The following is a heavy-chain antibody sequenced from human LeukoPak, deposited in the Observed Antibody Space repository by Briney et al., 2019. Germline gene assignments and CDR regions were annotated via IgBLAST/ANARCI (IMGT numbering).Heavy chain of an antibody. J-gene: IGHJ5*01. CDR1: GFTFRAYT. CDR3: AKEGGTMFFDS. D-gene: IGHD3-3*01. V-gene: IGHV3-43*01. CDR2: FSGNGKTT. Sequence: PGGSLRPSCAASGFTFRAYTMHWFRQAPGKGLEWVSLFSGNGKTTYYADSVKGRFTISRDNSKNSLYLQMNSLESDDTALYYCAKEGGTMFFDSWGQGTLATVSS.